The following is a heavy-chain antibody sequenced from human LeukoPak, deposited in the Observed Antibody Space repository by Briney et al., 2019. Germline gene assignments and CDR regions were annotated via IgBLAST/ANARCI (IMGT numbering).Heavy chain of an antibody. V-gene: IGHV4-59*01. Sequence: SETLSLACTVSGYSISTSYYWSWIRQPPGKGLEWIGYIYYSGSTNYNPSLKSRVTISVDTSKNQFSLKLSSVTAADTAVYYCARGGSRITMVRGVDNWFDPWGQGTLVTVSS. CDR1: GYSISTSYY. J-gene: IGHJ5*02. CDR3: ARGGSRITMVRGVDNWFDP. CDR2: IYYSGST. D-gene: IGHD3-10*01.